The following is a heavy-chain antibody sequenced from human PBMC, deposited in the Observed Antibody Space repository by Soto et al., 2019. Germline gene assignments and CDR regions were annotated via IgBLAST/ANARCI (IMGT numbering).Heavy chain of an antibody. Sequence: QVPLVESGGGVVQPGRSLRLSCAASGFTFSSYGMHWVRQAPGKGLEWVAVISYDGSNKYYADSVKGRFTISRDNSENTLYRQMNSLRAEDTAVYYCAKGLAYCGGDCYSHFDLWGRGTLVTVSS. D-gene: IGHD2-21*02. CDR3: AKGLAYCGGDCYSHFDL. CDR2: ISYDGSNK. J-gene: IGHJ2*01. V-gene: IGHV3-30*18. CDR1: GFTFSSYG.